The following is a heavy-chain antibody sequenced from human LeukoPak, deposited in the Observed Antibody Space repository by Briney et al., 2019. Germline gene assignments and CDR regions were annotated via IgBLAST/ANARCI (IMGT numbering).Heavy chain of an antibody. J-gene: IGHJ4*02. CDR2: IHYRGST. Sequence: SETLSLTCTVSGGSISISSFYWAWIRQPPGKGLEWIGNIHYRGSTSYNPSLKSRVTISVDTSKNQFSLKLSSVTAADTAVYYCAGHSGGPFDSWGQGALVTVSS. CDR3: AGHSGGPFDS. D-gene: IGHD3-10*01. CDR1: GGSISISSFY. V-gene: IGHV4-39*01.